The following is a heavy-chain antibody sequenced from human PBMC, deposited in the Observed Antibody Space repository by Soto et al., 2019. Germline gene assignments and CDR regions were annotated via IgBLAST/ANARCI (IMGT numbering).Heavy chain of an antibody. Sequence: GGSLRLSCSASGFTFSAYAMHWVRQAPGKGLEHVSAISSTGGNTHHADSVKGRLTISRDNSKNTLYLQMSSLRAEDTAVYYCVKAFGWNPVSRDGYHYGMDVWGQGTTVTVSS. D-gene: IGHD3-10*01. V-gene: IGHV3-64D*08. J-gene: IGHJ6*02. CDR1: GFTFSAYA. CDR3: VKAFGWNPVSRDGYHYGMDV. CDR2: ISSTGGNT.